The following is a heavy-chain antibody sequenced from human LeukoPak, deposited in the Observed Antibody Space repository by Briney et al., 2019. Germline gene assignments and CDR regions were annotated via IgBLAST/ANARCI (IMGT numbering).Heavy chain of an antibody. V-gene: IGHV1-69*02. CDR1: GGTFSSYT. CDR3: ASTVDYYGSGRLTTPNNWFDP. J-gene: IGHJ5*02. CDR2: IIPILGIA. Sequence: WASVKVSCMASGGTFSSYTISWVRQAPGQGLEWMGRIIPILGIANYAQKFQGRVTITADKSTSTAYMELSSLRSEDTAVYYCASTVDYYGSGRLTTPNNWFDPWGQGTLVTVSS. D-gene: IGHD3-10*01.